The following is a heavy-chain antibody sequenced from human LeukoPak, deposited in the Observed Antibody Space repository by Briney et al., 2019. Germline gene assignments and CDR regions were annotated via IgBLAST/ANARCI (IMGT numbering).Heavy chain of an antibody. V-gene: IGHV4-4*07. Sequence: SETLSLTCTVSGGSISSYYWSWIRQPAGKGLEWIGRIYTSGSTNYNPSLKSRVTMSVDTSKNQFSLKLSPVTAADTAVYYCARDQLARGSPTLKEEYYFDYWGQGTLVTVSS. CDR3: ARDQLARGSPTLKEEYYFDY. D-gene: IGHD1-1*01. CDR2: IYTSGST. CDR1: GGSISSYY. J-gene: IGHJ4*02.